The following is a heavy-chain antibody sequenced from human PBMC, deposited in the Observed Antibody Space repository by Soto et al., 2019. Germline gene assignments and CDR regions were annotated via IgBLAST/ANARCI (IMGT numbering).Heavy chain of an antibody. J-gene: IGHJ5*02. CDR1: GDPLNIGGYY. D-gene: IGHD2-2*01. V-gene: IGHV4-31*03. Sequence: SETLSLTCTVSGDPLNIGGYYWSWIRQHPGKGLEWMGYIYYTGKTYYNPSLESRLTMSVDTSKNQSSLRLTSVTAADTAVYYCAGDGSSTANWIDPWGQGTLVTVSS. CDR2: IYYTGKT. CDR3: AGDGSSTANWIDP.